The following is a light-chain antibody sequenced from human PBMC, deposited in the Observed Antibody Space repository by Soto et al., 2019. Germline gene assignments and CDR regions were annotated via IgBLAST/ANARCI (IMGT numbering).Light chain of an antibody. CDR1: NSDIGKSNY. V-gene: IGLV2-8*01. J-gene: IGLJ3*02. CDR3: RSYAGGDNFM. Sequence: QSALTQPPSASGSPGQSVTISCTGSNSDIGKSNYVSWYQQHPGKAPKLMIYEVTKRPSGVPDRFSGSKSGNAASLTVSGLQAEDEADYYCRSYAGGDNFMFGGGTKLTVL. CDR2: EVT.